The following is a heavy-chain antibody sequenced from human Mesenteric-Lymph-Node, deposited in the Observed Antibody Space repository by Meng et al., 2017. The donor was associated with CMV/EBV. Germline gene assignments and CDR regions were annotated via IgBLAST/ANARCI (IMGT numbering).Heavy chain of an antibody. CDR1: GFTFSSYA. D-gene: IGHD3-22*01. CDR3: AREESSGYYYYFDY. Sequence: GESLKISCAASGFTFSSYAMHWVRQAPGKGLEWVAVISYDGSNKYYADSVKGRFTISRDNSKNTLYLQMNSLRAEDTAVYYCAREESSGYYYYFDYWGQGTLVTVSS. CDR2: ISYDGSNK. V-gene: IGHV3-30-3*01. J-gene: IGHJ4*02.